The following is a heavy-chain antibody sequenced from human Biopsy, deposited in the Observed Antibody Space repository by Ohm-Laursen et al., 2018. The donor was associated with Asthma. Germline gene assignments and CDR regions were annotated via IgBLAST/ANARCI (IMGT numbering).Heavy chain of an antibody. Sequence: GSSVKVSCKASGYTFIHFAIHWVRQAPGQRLEWMGWINAGDGNTKYSQKFQGRVTITRDTSASTASMDLRSLRSEDTAMYYCARTYYDFLTGQVNDAFALWGQGTMVTVSS. J-gene: IGHJ3*01. CDR3: ARTYYDFLTGQVNDAFAL. CDR1: GYTFIHFA. CDR2: INAGDGNT. V-gene: IGHV1-3*01. D-gene: IGHD3-9*01.